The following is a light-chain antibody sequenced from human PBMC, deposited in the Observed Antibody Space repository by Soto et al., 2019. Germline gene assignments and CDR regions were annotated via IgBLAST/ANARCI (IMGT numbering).Light chain of an antibody. V-gene: IGLV2-11*01. CDR1: SSDVGGYNY. Sequence: QSALTQPRSVSGSPGQSVPISCTGTSSDVGGYNYVSWYQQHPGKAPKLIIYDVSKRPSGVPDRFSGSRSGNTASLTISGLQAEDEADYYCCSYAGSQTWVFGGGTKLTVL. J-gene: IGLJ3*02. CDR2: DVS. CDR3: CSYAGSQTWV.